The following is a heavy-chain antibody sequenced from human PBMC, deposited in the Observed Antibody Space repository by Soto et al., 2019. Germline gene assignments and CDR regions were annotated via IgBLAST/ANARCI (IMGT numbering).Heavy chain of an antibody. Sequence: QVQLQESGPGLVKPSETLSLTCTVSGDSISSFYWTWIRQPPGKGLEWVGYIFSSGSTNYNPSLKQRVTISVDTSENQFSLKLTSVTAADTAIYYCARVGYCSSTPCWPIGYFEYWGQGTLVTVSS. CDR2: IFSSGST. J-gene: IGHJ4*02. D-gene: IGHD2-2*01. V-gene: IGHV4-59*01. CDR3: ARVGYCSSTPCWPIGYFEY. CDR1: GDSISSFY.